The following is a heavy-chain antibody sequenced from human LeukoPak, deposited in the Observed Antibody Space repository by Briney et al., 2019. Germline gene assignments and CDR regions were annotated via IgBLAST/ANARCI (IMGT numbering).Heavy chain of an antibody. D-gene: IGHD1-7*01. J-gene: IGHJ4*02. CDR2: TYYRSKWFN. CDR3: ARDLHELELYYFDS. V-gene: IGHV6-1*01. Sequence: SQTLSLTCDISGDAVSSNSAAWSWIRQSPSRGLEWLGRTYYRSKWFNDYAMSVKGRMTINPDTSKNQFSLQLNSVTPEDTAVYYCARDLHELELYYFDSWGQGTLVIVSS. CDR1: GDAVSSNSAA.